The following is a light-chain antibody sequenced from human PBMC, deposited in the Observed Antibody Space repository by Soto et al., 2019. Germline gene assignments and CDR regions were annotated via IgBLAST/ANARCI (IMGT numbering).Light chain of an antibody. Sequence: EIVLTQSPGTLSLSPGERATLSCRASQSVNRRYLAWYQQKPGQAPRLLIYGESSRATGIPDRFSGSGDGTDFTLTISRMEPEDFAVYSWQQYGNSLWTFGQGTKVEMK. CDR3: QQYGNSLWT. V-gene: IGKV3-20*01. CDR2: GES. J-gene: IGKJ1*01. CDR1: QSVNRRY.